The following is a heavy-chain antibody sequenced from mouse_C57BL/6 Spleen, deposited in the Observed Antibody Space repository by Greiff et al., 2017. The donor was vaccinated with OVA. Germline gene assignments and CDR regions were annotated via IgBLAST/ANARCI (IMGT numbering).Heavy chain of an antibody. CDR1: GFTFSDYG. Sequence: EVKLVESGGGLVKPGGSLKLSCAASGFTFSDYGMHWVRQAPEKGLEWVAYISRGSSTIYYADTVKGRFTISRDNAKNTLFLQMTSLRSEDTAMYYCARATVVATVDYWGQGTSVTVSS. CDR2: ISRGSSTI. V-gene: IGHV5-17*01. CDR3: ARATVVATVDY. D-gene: IGHD1-1*01. J-gene: IGHJ4*01.